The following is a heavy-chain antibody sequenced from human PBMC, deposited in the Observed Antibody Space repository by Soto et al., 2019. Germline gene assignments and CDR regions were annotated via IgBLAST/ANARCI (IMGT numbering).Heavy chain of an antibody. CDR3: ARDNITALFDY. D-gene: IGHD3-3*01. CDR1: GGSFSGYY. CDR2: INHSGST. J-gene: IGHJ4*02. V-gene: IGHV4-34*01. Sequence: SETLSLTCAVYGGSFSGYYWTWIRQPPGTGLEWIGEINHSGSTNYNPSLKSRVTISVDTSKNQFSLKLTSVTAADTAVYYCARDNITALFDYWGQGTLVTVSS.